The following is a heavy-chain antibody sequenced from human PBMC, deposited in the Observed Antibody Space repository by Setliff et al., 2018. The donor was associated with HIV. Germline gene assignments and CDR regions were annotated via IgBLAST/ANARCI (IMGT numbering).Heavy chain of an antibody. CDR3: ARGGFGTGLDY. V-gene: IGHV3-30*02. CDR1: GFTFSKTW. Sequence: GGSLRLSCAASGFTFSKTWMTWVRQAPGKGLEWVAFIRYDGNNKFYADFVKGRLSISRANSKNTQYLQMNFLNAEDTAIYYCARGGFGTGLDYWGLGALVTVSS. J-gene: IGHJ4*02. CDR2: IRYDGNNK. D-gene: IGHD6-13*01.